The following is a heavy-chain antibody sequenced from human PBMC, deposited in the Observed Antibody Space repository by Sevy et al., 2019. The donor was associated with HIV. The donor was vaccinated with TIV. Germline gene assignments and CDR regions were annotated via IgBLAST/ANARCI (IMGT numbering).Heavy chain of an antibody. CDR2: ISYDGSNK. CDR3: ARDPFIATVAGTLFFGYYGMDV. V-gene: IGHV3-30-3*01. J-gene: IGHJ6*02. D-gene: IGHD6-19*01. Sequence: GGSLRLSCAASGFTFSSYAMHWVRQAPGKGLEWVAVISYDGSNKYYADSVKGRFTISRDNSKNTRYLQMNSLRAEDTAVYYCARDPFIATVAGTLFFGYYGMDVWGQGTTVTVSS. CDR1: GFTFSSYA.